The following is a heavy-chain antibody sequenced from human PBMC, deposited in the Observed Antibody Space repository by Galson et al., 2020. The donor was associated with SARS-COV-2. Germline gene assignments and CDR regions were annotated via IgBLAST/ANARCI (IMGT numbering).Heavy chain of an antibody. D-gene: IGHD3-3*01. J-gene: IGHJ4*02. CDR2: IYYSGST. CDR3: ASDSRTMFGVVELFDL. V-gene: IGHV4-31*03. Sequence: ETSETLSLTCTVSGGSISSGGYYWNWIRQHPGKGLEWIGYIYYSGSTYYNPSLKSRVTISVDPSKNQFSLKLSSVTAADTAACYCASDSRTMFGVVELFDLWGQGTLVTVSS. CDR1: GGSISSGGYY.